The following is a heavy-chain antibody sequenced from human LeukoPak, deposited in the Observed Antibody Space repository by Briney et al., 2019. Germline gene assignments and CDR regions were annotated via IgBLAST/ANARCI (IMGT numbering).Heavy chain of an antibody. CDR1: GFTFSSYA. V-gene: IGHV3-23*01. Sequence: GGSLRLSCAASGFTFSSYAMSWVRQAPGRGLEWVSAISGSGGSTYYADSVKGRFTISRDNSKNTLYLQMNSLRAEDTAVYYCARDWALDIPPGYWGQGTLVTVSS. J-gene: IGHJ4*02. CDR2: ISGSGGST. D-gene: IGHD3/OR15-3a*01. CDR3: ARDWALDIPPGY.